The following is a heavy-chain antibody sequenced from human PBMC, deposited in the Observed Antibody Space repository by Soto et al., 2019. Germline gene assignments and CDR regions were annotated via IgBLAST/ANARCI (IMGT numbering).Heavy chain of an antibody. CDR2: ISAYNGNT. CDR3: ARETTVTMEGYYYYYMDV. Sequence: QVQLVQSGAEVKKPGASVKVSCKASGYTFTSYGISWVRQAPGQGLEWMGWISAYNGNTNSAQKLQGRVTMTTDTSTSTAYMELRSLRSDDTAVYYCARETTVTMEGYYYYYMDVWGKGTTVTVSS. J-gene: IGHJ6*03. V-gene: IGHV1-18*01. CDR1: GYTFTSYG. D-gene: IGHD4-17*01.